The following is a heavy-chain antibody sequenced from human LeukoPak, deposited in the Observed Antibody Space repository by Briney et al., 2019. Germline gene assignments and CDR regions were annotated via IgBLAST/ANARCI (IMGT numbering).Heavy chain of an antibody. CDR2: ICYSGGT. D-gene: IGHD2-2*02. CDR3: AREGDELVPAAIYYYYYMDV. Sequence: PAETLSLTCAVSGGSISSYYWSWVRQPPGKGLEWVGDICYSGGTNYNPSVKGRVTISVDTSKNQFYLKLSRATTADTAVYYCAREGDELVPAAIYYYYYMDVWGKGTTVTVSS. V-gene: IGHV4-59*12. J-gene: IGHJ6*03. CDR1: GGSISSYY.